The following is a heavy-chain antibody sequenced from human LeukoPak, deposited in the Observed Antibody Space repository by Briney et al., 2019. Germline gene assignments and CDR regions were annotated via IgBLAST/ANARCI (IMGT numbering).Heavy chain of an antibody. CDR3: AKDPDFYSNYRQDFDY. Sequence: PGGSLRLSCAASGFTFSSYGMHWVRQAPGKGLEWVAFIRYDGSNKYYADSVKGRFTISGDNSKNTLYLQMNSLRAEDTAVYYCAKDPDFYSNYRQDFDYWGQGTLVTVSS. D-gene: IGHD4-11*01. CDR1: GFTFSSYG. J-gene: IGHJ4*02. CDR2: IRYDGSNK. V-gene: IGHV3-30*02.